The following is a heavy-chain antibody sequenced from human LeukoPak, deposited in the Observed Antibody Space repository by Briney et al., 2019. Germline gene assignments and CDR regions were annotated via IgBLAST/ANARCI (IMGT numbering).Heavy chain of an antibody. D-gene: IGHD6-19*01. CDR1: GGSISSYY. CDR2: IYYSGST. V-gene: IGHV4-59*01. J-gene: IGHJ4*02. Sequence: PSETLSLTCTVSGGSISSYYWSWIRQPPGKGLEWIGYIYYSGSTNYNPSLKSRVTISVDTSKNQFSLKLSSVTAADTAVYYCARSKRWLAGPSYYFDYGGQGTLVTVSS. CDR3: ARSKRWLAGPSYYFDY.